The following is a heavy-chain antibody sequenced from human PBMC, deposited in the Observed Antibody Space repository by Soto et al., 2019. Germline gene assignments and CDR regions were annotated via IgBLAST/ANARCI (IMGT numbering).Heavy chain of an antibody. V-gene: IGHV5-51*01. J-gene: IGHJ5*02. CDR2: IYPGDSDT. CDR1: GYSYTSYW. CDR3: ARHSYYYGSGSHHWFDP. Sequence: GESLKISCKGSGYSYTSYWIGWVRQMPGKGLEWMGIIYPGDSDTRYSPSFQGQVTISADKSISTAYLQWSSLKASDTAMYYCARHSYYYGSGSHHWFDPWGQGTLDTVSS. D-gene: IGHD3-10*01.